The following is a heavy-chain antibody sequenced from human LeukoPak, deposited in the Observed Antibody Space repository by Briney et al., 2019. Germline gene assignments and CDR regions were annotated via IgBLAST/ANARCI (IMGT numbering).Heavy chain of an antibody. D-gene: IGHD4-17*01. CDR2: IYYSGNT. CDR1: GGSISSYY. Sequence: SEILSLTCTVSGGSISSYYWSWIRQPPGKGLGWIGYIYYSGNTNYNPSLKSRVTISVDRSKNQFSLKLSSVTAADTAVYYCARHYLPAYGFDYWGQGTLVTVSS. CDR3: ARHYLPAYGFDY. J-gene: IGHJ4*02. V-gene: IGHV4-59*08.